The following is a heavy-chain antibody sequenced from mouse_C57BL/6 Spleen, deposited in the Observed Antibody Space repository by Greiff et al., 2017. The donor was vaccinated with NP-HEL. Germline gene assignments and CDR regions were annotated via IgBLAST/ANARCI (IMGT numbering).Heavy chain of an antibody. CDR2: IDPSDSYT. Sequence: QVQLQQPGAELVMPGASVKLSCKASGYTFTSYWMHWVKQRPGQGLEWIGEIDPSDSYTNYNQKFKGKSTLTVDKSSSTAYMQLSSLTSEDSAVYYCARGGAGSSSPWFAYWGQGTLVTVSA. D-gene: IGHD1-1*01. CDR3: ARGGAGSSSPWFAY. CDR1: GYTFTSYW. J-gene: IGHJ3*01. V-gene: IGHV1-69*01.